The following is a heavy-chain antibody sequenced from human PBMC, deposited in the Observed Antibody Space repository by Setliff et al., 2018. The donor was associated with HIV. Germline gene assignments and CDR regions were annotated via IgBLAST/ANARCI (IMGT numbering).Heavy chain of an antibody. J-gene: IGHJ4*02. Sequence: GGSLRLSCVASGFSVSDYWVIWVRQAPGKGLEWLANINQDGSEQNSADSLKGRFSVSKDNAKNSLSLQMNSLGAEDTAVYFCARGRCSDAACFFDYWGQGTLVTVSS. CDR2: INQDGSEQ. CDR3: ARGRCSDAACFFDY. CDR1: GFSVSDYW. D-gene: IGHD3-16*01. V-gene: IGHV3-7*03.